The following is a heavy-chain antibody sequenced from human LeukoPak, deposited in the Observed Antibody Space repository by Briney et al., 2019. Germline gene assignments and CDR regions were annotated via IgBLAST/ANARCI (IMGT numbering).Heavy chain of an antibody. D-gene: IGHD6-6*01. V-gene: IGHV1-69*13. CDR3: ARAAYSSSYAAGY. J-gene: IGHJ4*02. Sequence: ASVKVSCKASGGTFSTYAISWVRQAPGQGLEWMGGIIPIFGTANYAQKFQGRVTITADESTSTAYMELSSLRSEDTAVYYCARAAYSSSYAAGYWGQGTLVTASS. CDR2: IIPIFGTA. CDR1: GGTFSTYA.